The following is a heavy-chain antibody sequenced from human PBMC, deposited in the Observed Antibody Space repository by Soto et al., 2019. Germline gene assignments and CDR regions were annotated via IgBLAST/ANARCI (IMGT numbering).Heavy chain of an antibody. CDR3: EAQSPTRIAVAVHPLFDY. CDR1: GFTFSSYS. CDR2: ISSSSSTI. Sequence: PGGSLRLSCAASGFTFSSYSMNWVRQAPGKGLEWVSYISSSSSTIYYADSVKGRFTISRDNAKNSLYLQMNSLRAEDTAVYYCEAQSPTRIAVAVHPLFDYWGQGPLVTVSS. D-gene: IGHD6-19*01. V-gene: IGHV3-48*01. J-gene: IGHJ4*02.